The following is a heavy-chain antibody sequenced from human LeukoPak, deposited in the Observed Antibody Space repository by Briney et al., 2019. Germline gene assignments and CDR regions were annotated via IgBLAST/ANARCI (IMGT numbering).Heavy chain of an antibody. D-gene: IGHD4-17*01. V-gene: IGHV3-23*01. CDR2: ISGSGGST. Sequence: GGSLRLSCAASGFTFSSYAMSWVRQAPGKGLEWVSAISGSGGSTYYADPVKGRFTISRDNSKNTLYLQMNSLRAEDTAVYYCAKDRRRTTVTLFDYWGQGTLVTVSS. CDR1: GFTFSSYA. J-gene: IGHJ4*02. CDR3: AKDRRRTTVTLFDY.